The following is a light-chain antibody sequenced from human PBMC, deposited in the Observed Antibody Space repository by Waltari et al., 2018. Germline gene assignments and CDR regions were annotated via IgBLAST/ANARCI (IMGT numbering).Light chain of an antibody. CDR2: WAS. Sequence: DIVMTQSPASLAVSLGERATVNCKSSQSVLYNSNKKNYLAWYQQRPGQPPRLLIYWASIRQSGIPDRFRGSGSATEFTLTITSLQAEDVAVYYCQQYYDVPYTFGQGTKVEI. CDR3: QQYYDVPYT. CDR1: QSVLYNSNKKNY. J-gene: IGKJ2*01. V-gene: IGKV4-1*01.